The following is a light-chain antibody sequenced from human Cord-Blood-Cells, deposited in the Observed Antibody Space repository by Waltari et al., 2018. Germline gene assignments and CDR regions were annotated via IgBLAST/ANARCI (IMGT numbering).Light chain of an antibody. J-gene: IGKJ2*01. Sequence: EIVMTQSPATLSVSPEARATLSCRASQSVSSNLAWYQQKPGQAPRPLIYGASTRATGIPARFSGSGSGTEFTLTISSLQSEDFAVYYCQQYNNWPYTFGQGTKLEIK. CDR3: QQYNNWPYT. CDR1: QSVSSN. CDR2: GAS. V-gene: IGKV3-15*01.